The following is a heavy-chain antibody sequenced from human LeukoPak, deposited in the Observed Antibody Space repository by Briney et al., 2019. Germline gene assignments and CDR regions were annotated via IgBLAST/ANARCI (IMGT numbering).Heavy chain of an antibody. CDR1: GFTFSSSA. V-gene: IGHV3-23*01. D-gene: IGHD2-15*01. CDR3: AKDLAVVAAPPFDY. Sequence: PGGSLRLSYAASGFTFSSSAMSWVRQAPGKGLEWVSSISGSGSGGSTYYADSVKGRFTISRDNSKNTLYLQMNSLRAEDTAVYYCAKDLAVVAAPPFDYWGQGTLVTVSS. J-gene: IGHJ4*02. CDR2: ISGSGSGGST.